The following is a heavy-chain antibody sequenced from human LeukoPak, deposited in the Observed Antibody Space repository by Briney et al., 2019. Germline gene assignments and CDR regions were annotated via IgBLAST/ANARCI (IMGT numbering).Heavy chain of an antibody. CDR2: INPSGSST. Sequence: ASVKVSCKASGYSFTSHYMHWVRQAPGKGLEWLGLINPSGSSTLYAQKFQGRVAMTRDMSTTTDYMELSSLRSEDTAVYYCARALPGIAAAWSAFDIWGQGTMVTVSS. V-gene: IGHV1-46*01. D-gene: IGHD6-13*01. CDR1: GYSFTSHY. J-gene: IGHJ3*02. CDR3: ARALPGIAAAWSAFDI.